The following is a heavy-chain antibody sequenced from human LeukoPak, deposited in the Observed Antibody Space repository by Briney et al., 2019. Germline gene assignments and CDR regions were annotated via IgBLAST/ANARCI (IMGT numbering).Heavy chain of an antibody. CDR1: GFTFSDHY. Sequence: GGSLRLSCVASGFTFSDHYMGWVRQAPGKGLEWISYITGSGNSINYADSVKGRFTISRDDAEDSLYLQMNNLRADDTAVYYCASLRDFFASGSYYKGGYFDHWGQGTLVTVSS. J-gene: IGHJ4*02. V-gene: IGHV3-11*01. CDR3: ASLRDFFASGSYYKGGYFDH. CDR2: ITGSGNSI. D-gene: IGHD3-10*01.